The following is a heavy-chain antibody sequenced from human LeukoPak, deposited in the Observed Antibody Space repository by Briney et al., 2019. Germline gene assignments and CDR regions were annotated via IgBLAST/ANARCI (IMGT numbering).Heavy chain of an antibody. D-gene: IGHD3-10*02. CDR1: GFTFSSYA. CDR3: AKGIHLGYAYVRGYYFDY. CDR2: ISGSGGST. V-gene: IGHV3-23*01. Sequence: PGGSLRLSCAASGFTFSSYAMSWVRQAPGKGLEWVSAISGSGGSTYYADSVKGRFTISRDNSRNTLYLQMNSLRAEDTAVYYCAKGIHLGYAYVRGYYFDYWGQGTLVTVSS. J-gene: IGHJ4*02.